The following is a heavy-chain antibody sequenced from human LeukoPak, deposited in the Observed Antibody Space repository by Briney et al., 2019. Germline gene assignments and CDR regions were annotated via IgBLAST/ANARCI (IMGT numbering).Heavy chain of an antibody. Sequence: PGGSLRLSCVASGFTFSTYGMSCVRQAPGKGLEWVSAITGSGGSTYYADSVKGRFTISRDNSKNTLYLQINSLRVEDTAVYYCARDQLGAVLYFDYWGQGALVTVSS. V-gene: IGHV3-23*01. CDR2: ITGSGGST. J-gene: IGHJ4*02. CDR1: GFTFSTYG. CDR3: ARDQLGAVLYFDY. D-gene: IGHD1-1*01.